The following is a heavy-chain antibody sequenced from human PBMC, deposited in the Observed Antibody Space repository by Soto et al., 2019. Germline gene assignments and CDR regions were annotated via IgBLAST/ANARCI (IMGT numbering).Heavy chain of an antibody. V-gene: IGHV6-1*01. CDR1: GDSVSSNSAA. CDR2: TYYRSKWYN. J-gene: IGHJ6*02. D-gene: IGHD2-2*02. Sequence: PSQTLSLTCAISGDSVSSNSAAWNWIRQSPSRGLEWLGRTYYRSKWYNDYAVSVKSRITINPDTSKNQFSLQLNSVTPEDTAVYYCARDQTPRSGHQPLLYLDYYGMDVWGQGTTVTVSS. CDR3: ARDQTPRSGHQPLLYLDYYGMDV.